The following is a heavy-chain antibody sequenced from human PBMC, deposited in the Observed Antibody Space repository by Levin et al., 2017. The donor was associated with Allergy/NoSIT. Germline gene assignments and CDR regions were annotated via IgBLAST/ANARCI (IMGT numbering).Heavy chain of an antibody. CDR2: IYYSGST. CDR3: ASHHSGYDGGYYFDY. J-gene: IGHJ4*02. D-gene: IGHD5-12*01. V-gene: IGHV4-59*01. CDR1: GGSISSYY. Sequence: SCTVSGGSISSYYWSWIRQPPGKGLEWIGYIYYSGSTNYNPSLKSRVTISVDTSKNQFSLKLSSVTAADTAVYYCASHHSGYDGGYYFDYWGQGTLVTVSS.